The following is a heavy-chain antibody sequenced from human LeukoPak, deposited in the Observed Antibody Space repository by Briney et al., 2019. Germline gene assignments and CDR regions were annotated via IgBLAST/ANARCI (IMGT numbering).Heavy chain of an antibody. CDR3: VRDSRPMGADEHFDS. CDR2: INVNSGGT. V-gene: IGHV1-2*02. Sequence: ASVKVSCKASGYNFTAYYIHWVRQAPGQGLEWMGWINVNSGGTSYAQKFQGRVTVTRDTSISTAYMELSRLRSDDTAVYYCVRDSRPMGADEHFDSWGQGTLVTVSS. J-gene: IGHJ4*02. CDR1: GYNFTAYY. D-gene: IGHD3-16*01.